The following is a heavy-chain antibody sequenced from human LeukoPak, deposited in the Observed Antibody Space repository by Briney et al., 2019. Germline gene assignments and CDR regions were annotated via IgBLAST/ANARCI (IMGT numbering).Heavy chain of an antibody. J-gene: IGHJ4*02. CDR2: IRFDGSNK. V-gene: IGHV3-30*02. D-gene: IGHD6-13*01. CDR1: GFTFSSYG. Sequence: GGSLRLSCAASGFTFSSYGMHWVRQAPGKGLEWVAFIRFDGSNKYYADSVKGRFTISRDNSMNTLYLQMNSLRAEDTAVYYCAKDRGYSTTWNLFDYWGQGTLVTVSS. CDR3: AKDRGYSTTWNLFDY.